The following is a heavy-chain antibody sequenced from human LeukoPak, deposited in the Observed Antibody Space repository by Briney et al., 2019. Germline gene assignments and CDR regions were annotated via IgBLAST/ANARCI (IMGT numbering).Heavy chain of an antibody. Sequence: GASVQVSCKASGYTFTSYDINWVRQATGQGLEWMGWMNPNSGNTGYAQKFQGRVTMTRNTSISTAYMELSSLRSEDTAVYYCARVWARYCSSTSCLAGYWGQGTLVTVSS. CDR1: GYTFTSYD. V-gene: IGHV1-8*01. CDR3: ARVWARYCSSTSCLAGY. D-gene: IGHD2-2*01. J-gene: IGHJ4*02. CDR2: MNPNSGNT.